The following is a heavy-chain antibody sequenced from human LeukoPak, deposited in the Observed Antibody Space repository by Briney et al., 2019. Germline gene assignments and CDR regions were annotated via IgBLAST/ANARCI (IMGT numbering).Heavy chain of an antibody. J-gene: IGHJ5*02. Sequence: PSETLSLTCTVSGGSMSRYYWSWIRQPPGKGLEWIGFIFYSGSTNYNPSLRSRVTISVDTSKNQFSLKLASLTAADTAVYYCARGRAELELHLFDPWGQGTLVTVSS. CDR3: ARGRAELELHLFDP. CDR1: GGSMSRYY. D-gene: IGHD1-7*01. V-gene: IGHV4-59*01. CDR2: IFYSGST.